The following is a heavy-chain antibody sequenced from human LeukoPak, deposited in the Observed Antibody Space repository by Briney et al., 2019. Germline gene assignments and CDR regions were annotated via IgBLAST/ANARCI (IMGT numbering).Heavy chain of an antibody. CDR1: GYTLTELS. CDR2: FDPEDGET. Sequence: SVKVSCKVSGYTLTELSMHWVRQAPGKGLEWMGGFDPEDGETIYAQKFQGRVTMTEDTSTDTAYMELSSLRSEDTAVYYCASSHIAAAGMAADYWGQGTLVTVSS. CDR3: ASSHIAAAGMAADY. D-gene: IGHD6-13*01. J-gene: IGHJ4*02. V-gene: IGHV1-24*01.